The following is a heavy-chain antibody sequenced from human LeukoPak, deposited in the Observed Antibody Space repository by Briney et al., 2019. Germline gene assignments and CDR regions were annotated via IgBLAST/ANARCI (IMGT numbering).Heavy chain of an antibody. V-gene: IGHV1-18*01. CDR3: ARDLGEDTTMIFFDY. Sequence: ASVKVSCKASGYTFTSFGTSWVRQAPGQGPEWVGWISAYNGNTNYVQNLQGRVTMTTGTSTNTAYMELRSLRSDDTAVYYCARDLGEDTTMIFFDYWGQGTPVTVSS. J-gene: IGHJ4*02. CDR1: GYTFTSFG. CDR2: ISAYNGNT. D-gene: IGHD5-18*01.